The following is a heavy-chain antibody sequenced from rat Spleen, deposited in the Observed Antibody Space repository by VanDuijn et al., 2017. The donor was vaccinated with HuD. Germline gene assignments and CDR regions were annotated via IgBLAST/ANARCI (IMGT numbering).Heavy chain of an antibody. CDR1: GFTFSDYG. CDR2: ISYDGSNT. V-gene: IGHV5-29*01. J-gene: IGHJ4*01. CDR3: ARWPYNNLYVMDA. D-gene: IGHD1-10*01. Sequence: EVQLVESGGGLVQPGRSLKLSCAASGFTFSDYGMPWVRQAPTKGLEWVATISYDGSNTYYRDSVKGRFTISRDNAKSTLYLQMDSLRSEDTATYYCARWPYNNLYVMDAWGQGASVTVSS.